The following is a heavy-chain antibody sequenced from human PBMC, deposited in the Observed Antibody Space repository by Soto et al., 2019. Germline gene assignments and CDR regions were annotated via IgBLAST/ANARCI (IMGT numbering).Heavy chain of an antibody. V-gene: IGHV3-9*01. CDR3: AKELLLNRGYYYGMDV. J-gene: IGHJ6*02. CDR1: GFTFDDYA. Sequence: EVQLVESGGGLVQPGRSLRLSCAASGFTFDDYAMHWVRQAPGKGLEWVSGITWNSGRIGYADSVKGRFTISRDNAKNSLYLQMNSLRTEDTALYYCAKELLLNRGYYYGMDVWGQGTTVTVSS. CDR2: ITWNSGRI. D-gene: IGHD3-22*01.